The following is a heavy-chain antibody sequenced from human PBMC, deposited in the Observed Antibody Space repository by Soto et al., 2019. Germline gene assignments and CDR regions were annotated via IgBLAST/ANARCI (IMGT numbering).Heavy chain of an antibody. D-gene: IGHD6-19*01. Sequence: ASVKVSCKASGYTFTSYGISWVRQAPGQGLEWMGWISAYNGNTNYAQKLQGRVTMTTDTSTSTAYMELRSLRSDDTAVYYCAREISQAVAGTFDYFEYWGEGTLVTVS. V-gene: IGHV1-18*01. J-gene: IGHJ4*02. CDR3: AREISQAVAGTFDYFEY. CDR1: GYTFTSYG. CDR2: ISAYNGNT.